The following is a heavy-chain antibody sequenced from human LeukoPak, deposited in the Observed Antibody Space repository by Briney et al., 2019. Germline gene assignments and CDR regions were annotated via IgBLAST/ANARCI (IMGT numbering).Heavy chain of an antibody. CDR1: GGSISSSSYY. CDR2: IYYSGST. J-gene: IGHJ4*02. Sequence: SETLSLTCTVSGGSISSSSYYWGWIRQPPGKGLEWIGSIYYSGSTYYHPSLKSRVTISVDTSKNQFSLKLSSVTAADTAVYYCASLLYDYVWGSYHTDYWGQGTLVTVSS. CDR3: ASLLYDYVWGSYHTDY. V-gene: IGHV4-39*01. D-gene: IGHD3-16*02.